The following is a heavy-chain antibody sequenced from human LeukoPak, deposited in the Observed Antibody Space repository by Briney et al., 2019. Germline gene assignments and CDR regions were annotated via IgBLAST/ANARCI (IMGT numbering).Heavy chain of an antibody. D-gene: IGHD6-13*01. CDR3: AKGRTAGTSRYYYYYMDV. CDR2: IRYDGSNK. J-gene: IGHJ6*03. V-gene: IGHV3-30*02. CDR1: GFTFSSYD. Sequence: GGSLRLSCAASGFTFSSYDIHWVRQAPGKGLEWVAFIRYDGSNKYYADSVKGRFTISRDNSKNTLYLQMNSLRAEDTAVYYCAKGRTAGTSRYYYYYMDVWGKGTTVTISS.